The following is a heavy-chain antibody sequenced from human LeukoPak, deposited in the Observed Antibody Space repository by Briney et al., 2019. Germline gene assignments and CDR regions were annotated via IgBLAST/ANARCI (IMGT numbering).Heavy chain of an antibody. J-gene: IGHJ4*02. CDR1: GFSFSSYA. V-gene: IGHV3-23*01. CDR3: AKVDSRNYYEILDY. D-gene: IGHD3-22*01. Sequence: GGSLRLSCAASGFSFSSYAMSWVRQAPGKGLEWASGMGGSGGGTHYADSVKGRFTISRDNSKHTLYLQMNSLRAEDTAVYYCAKVDSRNYYEILDYWGQGTLVTVSS. CDR2: MGGSGGGT.